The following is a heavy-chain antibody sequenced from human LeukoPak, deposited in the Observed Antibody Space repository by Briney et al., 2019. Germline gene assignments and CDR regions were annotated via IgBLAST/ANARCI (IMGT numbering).Heavy chain of an antibody. Sequence: GGSLRLSCAASGFTFSSYSMNWVRQAPGKGLEWVSSISSSSSYIYYADSVKGRFTISRDNAKNSLYLQMNSLRAEDTAVYYCARDESDPHALLWFGELSHYYYGMDVWGQGTTVTVSS. CDR2: ISSSSSYI. J-gene: IGHJ6*02. CDR3: ARDESDPHALLWFGELSHYYYGMDV. V-gene: IGHV3-21*01. CDR1: GFTFSSYS. D-gene: IGHD3-10*01.